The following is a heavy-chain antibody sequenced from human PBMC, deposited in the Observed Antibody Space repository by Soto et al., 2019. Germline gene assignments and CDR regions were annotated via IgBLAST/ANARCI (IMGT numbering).Heavy chain of an antibody. CDR1: GYSFTSYW. Sequence: GESLKISCTGSGYSFTSYWISWVRQMPGKGLEWMGKINPSDSCTDYGPSFQGHVTFSADKSISTVYLQWSSLKASDTAMYYCARVPTYYYYAMDVWGQGTTVTV. CDR3: ARVPTYYYYAMDV. CDR2: INPSDSCT. V-gene: IGHV5-10-1*01. J-gene: IGHJ6*02.